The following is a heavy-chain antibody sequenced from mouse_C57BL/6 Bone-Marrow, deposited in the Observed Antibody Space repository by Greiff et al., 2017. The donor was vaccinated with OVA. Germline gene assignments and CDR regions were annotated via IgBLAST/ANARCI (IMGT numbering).Heavy chain of an antibody. V-gene: IGHV1-82*01. Sequence: QVQLQQSGPELVKPGASVKISCKASGYAFSSSWMNWVKQRPGKGLEWIGRIHPGDGDTNYNGKFKGKATLTADKSSSTAYMQLSSLTSEDSAVYFCARRYYAMDYWGQGTSVTVSS. CDR2: IHPGDGDT. J-gene: IGHJ4*01. CDR3: ARRYYAMDY. CDR1: GYAFSSSW.